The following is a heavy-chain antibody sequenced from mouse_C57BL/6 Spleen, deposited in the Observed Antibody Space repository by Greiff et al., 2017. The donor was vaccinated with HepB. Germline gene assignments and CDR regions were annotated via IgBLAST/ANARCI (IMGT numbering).Heavy chain of an antibody. D-gene: IGHD1-1*02. CDR2: INPNNGGT. CDR3: ARSSLWYAMDY. Sequence: EVQLQQSGPELVKPGASVKISCKASGYTFTDYYMNWVKQSHGKSLEWIGDINPNNGGTSYNQKFKGKATLTVDKSSSTAYMELRSLTSEDSAVYYCARSSLWYAMDYWGQGTSVTVSS. J-gene: IGHJ4*01. V-gene: IGHV1-26*01. CDR1: GYTFTDYY.